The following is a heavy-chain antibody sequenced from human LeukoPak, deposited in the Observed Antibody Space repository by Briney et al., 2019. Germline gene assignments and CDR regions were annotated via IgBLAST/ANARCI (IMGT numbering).Heavy chain of an antibody. J-gene: IGHJ4*02. CDR2: IIPIFGTA. CDR1: GGTFSSYA. CDR3: ARGRSGSESPYYFDY. D-gene: IGHD3-3*01. Sequence: ASVKVSCKASGGTFSSYAISWVRQAPGQGLEWVGEIIPIFGTANYAQKFQGRVTITTDESTSTAYMELSSLRSEDTAVYYCARGRSGSESPYYFDYWGQGTLVTVSS. V-gene: IGHV1-69*05.